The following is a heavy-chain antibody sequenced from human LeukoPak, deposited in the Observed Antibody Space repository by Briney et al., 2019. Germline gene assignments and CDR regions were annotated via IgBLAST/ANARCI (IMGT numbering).Heavy chain of an antibody. CDR2: IYPDDSNT. J-gene: IGHJ5*02. CDR3: ARLGEDLAVGVAGYWFVP. Sequence: GEALKISCEGSGYSFTTFWIGWVRQMPGKGLGWGGIIYPDDSNTRYSPSFQGQVTISADKSINTAYLQWSSMKCSDNAMYYWARLGEDLAVGVAGYWFVPWGQGTLVTVSS. V-gene: IGHV5-51*01. D-gene: IGHD2-15*01. CDR1: GYSFTTFW.